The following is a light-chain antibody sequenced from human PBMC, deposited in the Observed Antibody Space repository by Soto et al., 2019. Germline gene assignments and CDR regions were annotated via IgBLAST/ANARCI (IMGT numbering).Light chain of an antibody. V-gene: IGKV1D-12*01. CDR2: AAS. J-gene: IGKJ1*01. CDR1: QDISGW. CDR3: QQANSFPWT. Sequence: DIQMTQSPSSVSASVGGRVTITCRASQDISGWLAWFQQKPGKAPNLLIYAASILQSGVPSRFSGSGSGTDFTLTITYLQPEDFATYYCQQANSFPWTLGQGTKVDIK.